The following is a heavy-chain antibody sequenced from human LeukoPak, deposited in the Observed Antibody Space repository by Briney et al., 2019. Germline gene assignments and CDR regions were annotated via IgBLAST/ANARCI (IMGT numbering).Heavy chain of an antibody. J-gene: IGHJ4*02. Sequence: PGGSLRLSCAASGFTLSNYWMHWVRQAPGKGLVWVSRVNSDGSSTSYADPVKGRFTISRDNAKNSLYLQMNSLRAEDTAVYYCVRECPRLATRPACDDWGQGTLVTVSS. CDR1: GFTLSNYW. CDR3: VRECPRLATRPACDD. D-gene: IGHD6-6*01. CDR2: VNSDGSST. V-gene: IGHV3-74*01.